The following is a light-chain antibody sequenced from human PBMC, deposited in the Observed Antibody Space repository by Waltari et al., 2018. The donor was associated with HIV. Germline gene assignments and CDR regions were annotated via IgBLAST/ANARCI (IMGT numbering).Light chain of an antibody. Sequence: ETVLTQSPGTLSLSLGERATLSCRASQSIISNYVAWYQQKPGQAPRLLIYGASKRATGIPDRFRGSGSGTDFTLTISRLEPEDFAVYYCQQYGSSPIAFGQGTRLEIK. CDR3: QQYGSSPIA. J-gene: IGKJ5*01. V-gene: IGKV3-20*01. CDR1: QSIISNY. CDR2: GAS.